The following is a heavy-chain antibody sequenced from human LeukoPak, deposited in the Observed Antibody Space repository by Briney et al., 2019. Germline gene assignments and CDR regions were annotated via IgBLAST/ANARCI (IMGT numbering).Heavy chain of an antibody. D-gene: IGHD1-26*01. J-gene: IGHJ3*01. V-gene: IGHV4-59*08. CDR1: GFTVSSNY. Sequence: GSLRLSCAASGFTVSSNYMSWVRQPPGKGLEWIGYIYNSGTIYYSGSTNYNPSLLSRVTISIDTSRNQFSLKLRSVTAADTAVYYCARPFSGSYSDAFDLWGQGTMVTVSS. CDR2: IYNSGTIYYSGST. CDR3: ARPFSGSYSDAFDL.